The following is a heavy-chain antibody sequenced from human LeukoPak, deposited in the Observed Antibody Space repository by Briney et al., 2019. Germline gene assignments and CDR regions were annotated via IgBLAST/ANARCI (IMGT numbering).Heavy chain of an antibody. CDR1: GFTFSSYA. J-gene: IGHJ5*02. CDR2: ISGSGGST. CDR3: AKGGFGFVVVPAAIPYNWFDP. Sequence: HPGGSLRLFCAASGFTFSSYAMSWVRQAPGKGLEWVSAISGSGGSTYYADSVKGRFTISRDNSKNTLYLQMNSLRAEVTAVYYCAKGGFGFVVVPAAIPYNWFDPWGQGTLVTVSS. D-gene: IGHD2-2*01. V-gene: IGHV3-23*01.